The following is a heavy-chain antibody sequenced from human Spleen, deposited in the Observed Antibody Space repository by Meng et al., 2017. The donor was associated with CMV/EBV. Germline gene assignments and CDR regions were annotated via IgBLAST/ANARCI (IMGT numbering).Heavy chain of an antibody. CDR1: GYSFTSYA. Sequence: ASVKVSCKASGYSFTSYAFSWVRQAPGQGLEYMGWSSAYNGNTKYAKKFQGRVTMTTDTSTSTVYMELRSLRSDDTAVYYCARDRTGDCSSTSCYNFYYYYGMDVWGQGTTVTVSS. D-gene: IGHD2-2*02. J-gene: IGHJ6*02. V-gene: IGHV1-18*01. CDR2: SSAYNGNT. CDR3: ARDRTGDCSSTSCYNFYYYYGMDV.